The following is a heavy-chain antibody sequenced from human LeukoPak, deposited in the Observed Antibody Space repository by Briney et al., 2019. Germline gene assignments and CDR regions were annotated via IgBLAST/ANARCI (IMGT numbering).Heavy chain of an antibody. Sequence: GASVKVSCKASGGTFSSYAISWVRQAPGQGLEWMGRIIPIFGTAYYAQKFQGRVTITTDESTSTAESTSTAYMELSSLRSEDTAVYYCAVAEGIVATISGFAYYFDYWGQGTLVTVSS. CDR2: IIPIFGTA. D-gene: IGHD5-12*01. CDR3: AVAEGIVATISGFAYYFDY. V-gene: IGHV1-69*05. CDR1: GGTFSSYA. J-gene: IGHJ4*02.